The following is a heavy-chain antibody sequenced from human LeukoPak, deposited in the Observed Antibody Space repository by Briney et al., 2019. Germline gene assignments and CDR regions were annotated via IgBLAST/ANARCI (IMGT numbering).Heavy chain of an antibody. D-gene: IGHD2-2*01. V-gene: IGHV1-2*02. J-gene: IGHJ6*03. CDR2: VNPNSGGT. Sequence: ASVKVSCKASGYTFSAYYLHWLRQAPGQGLEWMGWVNPNSGGTNYAQNYQGRVTMTRDTSISTAYMELSRLRPDDTAVYFCARGHQGYYHYMDVWGKGTTVTVSS. CDR1: GYTFSAYY. CDR3: ARGHQGYYHYMDV.